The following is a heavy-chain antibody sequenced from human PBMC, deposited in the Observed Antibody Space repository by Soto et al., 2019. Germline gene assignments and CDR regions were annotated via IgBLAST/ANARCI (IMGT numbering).Heavy chain of an antibody. CDR1: GGSISSSNW. Sequence: SETLSLTCAVSGGSISSSNWWSWVRQPPGKGLEWIGEIYHSGSTNYNPSLKSRVTISVDKSKNQFSLKLSSVTAADTAVYYCARGSASITILRFDPWGQGTLVTVSS. CDR2: IYHSGST. J-gene: IGHJ5*02. CDR3: ARGSASITILRFDP. D-gene: IGHD3-3*01. V-gene: IGHV4-4*02.